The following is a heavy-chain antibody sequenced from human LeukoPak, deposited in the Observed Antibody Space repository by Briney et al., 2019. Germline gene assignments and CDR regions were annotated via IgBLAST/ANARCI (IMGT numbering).Heavy chain of an antibody. D-gene: IGHD2-2*01. CDR1: GFTFSSYS. J-gene: IGHJ4*02. CDR3: VRDSYCSSTSCYRGHFDS. V-gene: IGHV3-48*01. Sequence: PGGSLRLSCAASGFTFSSYSMNWVRQAPGKGLEWVSYISSSSSTIYYADSVKGRFTISRDNAKNSLYLQMNSLRAEDTAVYYCVRDSYCSSTSCYRGHFDSWGQGVLVTVSS. CDR2: ISSSSSTI.